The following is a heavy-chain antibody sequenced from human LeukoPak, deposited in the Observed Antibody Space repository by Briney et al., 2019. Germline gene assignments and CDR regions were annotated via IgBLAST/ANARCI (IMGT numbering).Heavy chain of an antibody. CDR3: ARADSSDYRYYFDY. V-gene: IGHV5-51*01. D-gene: IGHD3-22*01. J-gene: IGHJ4*02. CDR2: IYPGDSDT. CDR1: GYSFATYW. Sequence: GESLKISCKGSGYSFATYWIGWVRQMPGKGLEWMGVIYPGDSDTRYSPSFQGQVTISAGKSISTAYLQWSSLKASDTAMYYCARADSSDYRYYFDYWGQGTLVTVSS.